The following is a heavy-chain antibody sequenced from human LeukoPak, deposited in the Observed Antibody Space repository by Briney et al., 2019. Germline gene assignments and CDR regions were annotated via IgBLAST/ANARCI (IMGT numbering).Heavy chain of an antibody. Sequence: PGGSLRLSCAASGFTFSSYWISWVRQAPGKGLEWVANINQDGSEKYNVDSLKGRFTISRDNAKNSLYLQMNSLRAEDTAGYYCARQLVLQHWGQGTLVTVSS. CDR3: ARQLVLQH. D-gene: IGHD6-13*01. V-gene: IGHV3-7*01. J-gene: IGHJ1*01. CDR2: INQDGSEK. CDR1: GFTFSSYW.